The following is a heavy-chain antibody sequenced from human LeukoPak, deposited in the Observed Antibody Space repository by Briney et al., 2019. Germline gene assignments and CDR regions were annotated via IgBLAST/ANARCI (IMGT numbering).Heavy chain of an antibody. V-gene: IGHV1-18*01. J-gene: IGHJ4*02. Sequence: ASVKVSYKASGYTFTSYGISWVRQAPGQGLEWMGWVSGNNDNIDYAEKFQGRITMTTDTSTSTAYMELRSLTSDDTAIYYCAKYGTGYFDYWGQGTLITVSS. CDR2: VSGNNDNI. CDR1: GYTFTSYG. CDR3: AKYGTGYFDY. D-gene: IGHD2-8*02.